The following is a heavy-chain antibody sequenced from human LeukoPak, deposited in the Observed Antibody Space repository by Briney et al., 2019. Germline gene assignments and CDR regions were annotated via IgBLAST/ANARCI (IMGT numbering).Heavy chain of an antibody. J-gene: IGHJ6*02. V-gene: IGHV3-23*01. D-gene: IGHD3-10*01. CDR2: ISGRGINT. CDR1: GFTFSSYA. CDR3: AKDIRRGSGTHYYYYGMDV. Sequence: GGSLRLSCAASGFTFSSYAVSWVRQAPGKGLEWVSAISGRGINTYYAVSVKGRFDISRDNSRDTVYLQMNSLRAEDTAIYYCAKDIRRGSGTHYYYYGMDVWGQGTAVTVSS.